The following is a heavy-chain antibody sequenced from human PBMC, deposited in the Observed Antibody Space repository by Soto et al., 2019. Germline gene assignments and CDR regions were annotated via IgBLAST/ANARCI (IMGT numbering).Heavy chain of an antibody. J-gene: IGHJ4*02. V-gene: IGHV1-18*01. CDR2: ISAYNGNT. CDR3: ARMGSVAGTKYYFDY. Sequence: ASVKVSCKASGYTFTSYGISWVRQAPGQGLEWMGWISAYNGNTNYAQKLQGRVTMTTDTSTSTAYMELRSLRSDDTAVYYCARMGSVAGTKYYFDYWGQGTLVTVYS. D-gene: IGHD6-19*01. CDR1: GYTFTSYG.